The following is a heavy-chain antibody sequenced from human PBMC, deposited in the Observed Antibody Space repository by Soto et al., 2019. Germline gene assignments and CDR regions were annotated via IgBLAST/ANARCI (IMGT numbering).Heavy chain of an antibody. D-gene: IGHD4-17*01. Sequence: EVQLLESGGGLVQPGGSLRLSCAASGFTFSSFAMKWVRQAPGKGLEWVSVIGSGGDGIHYADSVKGRFTISRDNSKNTVNLQMNSLRADDTAVYYCAPYGQHLMDSWGQGTLVTVSS. CDR1: GFTFSSFA. J-gene: IGHJ4*02. V-gene: IGHV3-23*01. CDR2: IGSGGDGI. CDR3: APYGQHLMDS.